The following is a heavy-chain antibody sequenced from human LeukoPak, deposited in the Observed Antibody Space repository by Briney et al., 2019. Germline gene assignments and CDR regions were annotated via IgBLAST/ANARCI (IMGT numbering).Heavy chain of an antibody. CDR2: ISAYNGNT. CDR3: ARGGDTEWLVLSIYYFDY. CDR1: GYTFTSYG. V-gene: IGHV1-18*01. D-gene: IGHD6-19*01. Sequence: ASVKVSCKASGYTFTSYGISWVRQAPGQGPEWMGWISAYNGNTNYAQKLQGRVTMTTDTSTSTAYMELRSLRSDDTAVYYCARGGDTEWLVLSIYYFDYWGQGTLVTVSS. J-gene: IGHJ4*02.